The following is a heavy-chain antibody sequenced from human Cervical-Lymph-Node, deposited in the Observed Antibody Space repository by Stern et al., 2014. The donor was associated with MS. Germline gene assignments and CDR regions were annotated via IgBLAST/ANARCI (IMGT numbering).Heavy chain of an antibody. V-gene: IGHV3-23*04. J-gene: IGHJ5*02. D-gene: IGHD5/OR15-5a*01. CDR3: ARPGYCVTTGCHHWFDL. CDR2: ISSSGAGT. CDR1: GFTFSSHD. Sequence: EVQLEESGGNLIHPGGSLRLSCAASGFTFSSHDMTWVRQAPGKGLEWVSLISSSGAGTYYADSVRGRFTVSRDNSKNTLYLQMNGLRGEDTAVYYCARPGYCVTTGCHHWFDLWGQGTQVTVSS.